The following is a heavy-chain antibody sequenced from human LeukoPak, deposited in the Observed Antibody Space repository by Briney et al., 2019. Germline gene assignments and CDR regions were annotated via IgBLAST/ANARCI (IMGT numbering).Heavy chain of an antibody. D-gene: IGHD5-24*01. CDR2: IYYSGST. V-gene: IGHV4-59*01. J-gene: IGHJ4*02. Sequence: KSSETLSLTCTVSGGSISSYYWSWIRQPPGKGLEWIGYIYYSGSTNYNPSLKSRVTISVDTSKNQFSLKLSSVTAADTAVYYCARVQEMARFDYWGQGTLVTVSS. CDR3: ARVQEMARFDY. CDR1: GGSISSYY.